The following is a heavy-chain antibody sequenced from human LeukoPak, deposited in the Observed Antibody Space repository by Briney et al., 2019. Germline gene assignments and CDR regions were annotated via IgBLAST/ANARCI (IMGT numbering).Heavy chain of an antibody. D-gene: IGHD3-16*01. CDR3: TRGAGWLIDY. CDR1: GGSISSYY. J-gene: IGHJ4*02. CDR2: IYHSGST. V-gene: IGHV4-59*01. Sequence: SETLSLTCTVSGGSISSYYWGWIRQPPGKGLEWTGSIYHSGSTYYNPSLRSRVTISVDTSKEQFSLKVNSVTAADTAVYYCTRGAGWLIDYWGQGILVTVSS.